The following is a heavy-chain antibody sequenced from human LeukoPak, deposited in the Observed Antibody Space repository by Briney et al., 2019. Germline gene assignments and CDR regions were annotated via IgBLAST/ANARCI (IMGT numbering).Heavy chain of an antibody. Sequence: PGGSLRLSCAASGFTFSSYGMHWVRQAPGKGLEWVAVISYDGSNKYYADSEKGRFTISRDNSKNTLYLQMNSLRAEDTAVYYCARDHAVTTFYYYYYMDVWGKGTTVTVSS. V-gene: IGHV3-30*03. CDR2: ISYDGSNK. D-gene: IGHD4-17*01. CDR1: GFTFSSYG. CDR3: ARDHAVTTFYYYYYMDV. J-gene: IGHJ6*03.